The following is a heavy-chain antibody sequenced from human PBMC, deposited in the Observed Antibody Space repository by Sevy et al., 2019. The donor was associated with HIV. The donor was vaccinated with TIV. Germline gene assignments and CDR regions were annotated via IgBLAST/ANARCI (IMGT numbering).Heavy chain of an antibody. Sequence: GGSLRLSCAASGFTFAKYSMSGVRQAPGKGLEWVSTFSFGCGRINYADSVNGRFTISRDDSKNTLFLQMNSMRAEDTATYFCAREGCTQPHDYWGQGTLVNVSS. CDR2: FSFGCGRI. D-gene: IGHD2-8*01. J-gene: IGHJ4*02. CDR3: AREGCTQPHDY. CDR1: GFTFAKYS. V-gene: IGHV3-23*01.